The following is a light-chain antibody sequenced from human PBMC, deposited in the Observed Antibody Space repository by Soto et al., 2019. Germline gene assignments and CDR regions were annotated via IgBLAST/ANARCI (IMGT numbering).Light chain of an antibody. CDR1: QSVSSSY. Sequence: EIVLTQSPGTLSLSPGERATLSCRASQSVSSSYVAWYQQKPGQAPRLLIYGASSTATGIPDRFSVSASGTDFTLTISRLEPEEFAGYYWQHYGTSALFGPGTKVDIK. V-gene: IGKV3-20*01. CDR2: GAS. J-gene: IGKJ3*01. CDR3: QHYGTSAL.